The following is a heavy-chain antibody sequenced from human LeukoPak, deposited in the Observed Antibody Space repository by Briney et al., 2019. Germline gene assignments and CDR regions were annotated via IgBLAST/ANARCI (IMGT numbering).Heavy chain of an antibody. CDR1: GFTVITND. Sequence: GGPLKLSCAASGFTVITNDMTLVREAPGKGPEWVSVLYSDGNPKYADSVQGRFPNSRDNSQKTLYLEMNRLSPDDTAVYYCARGVEPLAANTLAYWGQGTLVTVSS. CDR3: ARGVEPLAANTLAY. J-gene: IGHJ4*02. V-gene: IGHV3-53*01. D-gene: IGHD1-14*01. CDR2: LYSDGNP.